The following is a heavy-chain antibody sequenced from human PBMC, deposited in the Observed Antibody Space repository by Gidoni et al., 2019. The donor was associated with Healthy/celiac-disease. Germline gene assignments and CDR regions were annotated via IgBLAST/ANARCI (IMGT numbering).Heavy chain of an antibody. J-gene: IGHJ6*02. CDR1: GFTFRSYG. V-gene: IGHV3-30*18. CDR3: AKDAYYYDSSGYSYYYGMDV. D-gene: IGHD3-22*01. CDR2: ISYDGSNK. Sequence: QVQLVESGGGVVQPGRSLGLSCAASGFTFRSYGLHWVRQAPGKGLEWVAVISYDGSNKYYADSVKGRFTIARDNSKNTLYLQMNSLRAEDTAVYYCAKDAYYYDSSGYSYYYGMDVWGQGTTVTVSS.